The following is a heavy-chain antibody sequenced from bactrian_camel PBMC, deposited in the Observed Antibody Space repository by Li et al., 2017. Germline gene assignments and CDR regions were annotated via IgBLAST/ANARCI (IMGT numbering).Heavy chain of an antibody. CDR3: GALPPAQGGGVRTTRCGPSVIPEAQY. V-gene: IGHV3S63*01. CDR1: YTSSSYC. CDR2: LKTSEGRA. Sequence: QVQLVESGGGSAQAGGSLRLSCGYTSSSYCMAWFRLAPEKEREGVALLKTSEGRAIYVDAVKGRFTISRDNTKNIMYLEVNDLKPEDTGVYHCGALPPAQGGGVRTTRCGPSVIPEAQYRGQGTQVTVSS. J-gene: IGHJ4*01.